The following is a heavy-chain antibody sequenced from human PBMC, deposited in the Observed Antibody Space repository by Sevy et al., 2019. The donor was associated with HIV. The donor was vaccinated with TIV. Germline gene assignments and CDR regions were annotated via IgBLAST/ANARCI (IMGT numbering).Heavy chain of an antibody. CDR1: GFPFGSHS. CDR2: ISYDGDNK. D-gene: IGHD5-18*01. CDR3: AKDRRRGYSFGLDS. V-gene: IGHV3-30*18. J-gene: IGHJ5*01. Sequence: GGSLRPSCVGSGFPFGSHSMHWVRQAPGKGLEWVAVISYDGDNKYYADSVKGRFTISRDNSKNTLFLQMNSLRGDDTAVYYCAKDRRRGYSFGLDSWGQGTLVTVSS.